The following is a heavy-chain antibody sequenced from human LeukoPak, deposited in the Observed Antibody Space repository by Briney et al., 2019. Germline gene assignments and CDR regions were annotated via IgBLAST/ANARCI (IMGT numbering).Heavy chain of an antibody. J-gene: IGHJ6*02. D-gene: IGHD3-3*01. V-gene: IGHV1-69*04. Sequence: SSAKVSCKASGGTFSSYAISWVRQAPGQGLEXXXXXXXXXXXXNYAQKFQGRVTITADKSTSTAYMELSSLRSEDTAVYYCARALITIFGVVPKYYYYGMDVWGQGTTVTVSS. CDR1: GGTFSSYA. CDR3: ARALITIFGVVPKYYYYGMDV. CDR2: XXXXXXXX.